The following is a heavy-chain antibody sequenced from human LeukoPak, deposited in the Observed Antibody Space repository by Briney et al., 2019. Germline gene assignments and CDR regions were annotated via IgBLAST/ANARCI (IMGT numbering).Heavy chain of an antibody. Sequence: SVKVSCKASGGTFSSYAISWERQAPGQGLEWMGRIIPIFGTANYAQKFQGRVTITTDESTSTAYMELSSLRSEDTAVYYCAGDYDILTGYYHDAFDIWGQGTMVTVSS. D-gene: IGHD3-9*01. CDR2: IIPIFGTA. J-gene: IGHJ3*02. V-gene: IGHV1-69*05. CDR1: GGTFSSYA. CDR3: AGDYDILTGYYHDAFDI.